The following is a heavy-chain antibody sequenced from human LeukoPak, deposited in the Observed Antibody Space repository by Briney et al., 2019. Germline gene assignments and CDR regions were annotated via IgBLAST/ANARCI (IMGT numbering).Heavy chain of an antibody. CDR2: IRSKIDGGTT. J-gene: IGHJ4*02. V-gene: IGHV3-15*01. CDR3: SPLSSDY. Sequence: PGGSLRLSCAASGFTFSSYWMSWVRQAPGKGLEWIGRIRSKIDGGTTEYAAPVKGRFTISRDDSKNTMYLQMNSLKTEDTAVYYGSPLSSDYWGQGTLVTVTS. CDR1: GFTFSSYW. D-gene: IGHD3-16*02.